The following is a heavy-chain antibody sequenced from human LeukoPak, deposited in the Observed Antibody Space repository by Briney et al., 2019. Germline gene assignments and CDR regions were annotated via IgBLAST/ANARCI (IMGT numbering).Heavy chain of an antibody. CDR3: ARLFDRSYFDY. V-gene: IGHV4-39*01. J-gene: IGHJ4*02. CDR2: IYYSGST. D-gene: IGHD3-9*01. CDR1: GGSISSSSYY. Sequence: SETLSLTCTVSGGSISSSSYYWGWIRQPPGKGLEWIGSIYYSGSTYYNPSLKSRVTISVDTSKNQFPLKLSSVTAADTAVYYCARLFDRSYFDYWGQGTLVTVSS.